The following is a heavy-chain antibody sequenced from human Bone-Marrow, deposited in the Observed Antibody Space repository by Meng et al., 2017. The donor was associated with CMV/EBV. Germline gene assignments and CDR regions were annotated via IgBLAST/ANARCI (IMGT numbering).Heavy chain of an antibody. J-gene: IGHJ6*02. D-gene: IGHD3-16*01. V-gene: IGHV3-33*06. Sequence: FCAASGFTFSSYGMHWVRQAPGKGLEWVAVIWYDGSNKYYADSVKGRFTISRDNSKNTLYPQMNSLRAEDTAVYYCAKALGGRDGYGIDFWGQGTTVTVSS. CDR2: IWYDGSNK. CDR3: AKALGGRDGYGIDF. CDR1: GFTFSSYG.